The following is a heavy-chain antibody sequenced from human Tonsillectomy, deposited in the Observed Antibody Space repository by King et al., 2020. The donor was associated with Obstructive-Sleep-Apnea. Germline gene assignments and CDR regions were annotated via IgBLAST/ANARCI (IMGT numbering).Heavy chain of an antibody. Sequence: VQLQESGPGLVKPSQTLSLTCTVSGGSISSGGYYWSWSRQHPGKGLEWIGYIYYSGSTYYNPSLKSRVTISVDTSKNKVSLKLSSVPAADTAVYYCARDRGADYGKRGFSWGQGTLVTVSS. CDR1: GGSISSGGYY. CDR2: IYYSGST. J-gene: IGHJ4*02. D-gene: IGHD4-17*01. CDR3: ARDRGADYGKRGFS. V-gene: IGHV4-31*03.